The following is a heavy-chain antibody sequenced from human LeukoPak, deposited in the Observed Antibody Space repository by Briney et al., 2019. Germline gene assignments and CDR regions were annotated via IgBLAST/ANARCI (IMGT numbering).Heavy chain of an antibody. J-gene: IGHJ5*02. V-gene: IGHV4-4*07. D-gene: IGHD4-17*01. CDR3: AGGMPGDYDYNFFDT. CDR1: GGSISSHY. CDR2: INASGST. Sequence: SETLSLTCTVSGGSISSHYWTWIRQPAGKGLEWIGRINASGSTRYNPRLKSRVTMSVDPSKNEFSLKLSSVTAADTAVYFCAGGMPGDYDYNFFDTWGQGILVTVSS.